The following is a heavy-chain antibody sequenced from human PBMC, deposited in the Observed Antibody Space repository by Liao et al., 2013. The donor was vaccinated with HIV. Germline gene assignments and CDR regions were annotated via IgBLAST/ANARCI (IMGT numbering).Heavy chain of an antibody. V-gene: IGHV4-4*07. Sequence: QVQLQESGPGLVKPSETLSLTCSVSGGSISNYYWSWIRQPAGKGLEWIGRIYTSGSTNYNPSLKSRVTISVDTSKNQFSLKLSSVTAADTAVYYCARDRYYYDSSGYYGVAFDIWGQGTMVTVSS. J-gene: IGHJ3*02. D-gene: IGHD3-22*01. CDR2: IYTSGST. CDR3: ARDRYYYDSSGYYGVAFDI. CDR1: GGSISNYY.